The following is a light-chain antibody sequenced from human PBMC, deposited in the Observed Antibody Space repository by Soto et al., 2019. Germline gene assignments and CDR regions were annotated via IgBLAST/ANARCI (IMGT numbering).Light chain of an antibody. CDR3: QQGNNWPLT. CDR1: QSINSE. J-gene: IGKJ2*01. Sequence: EIVMTQSPDTLSLSPGERAALSCRASQSINSELAWYQQKPGQPPRLLIYGASTRPTGVPARFTGSESGSDFTLTIRGLQSEDFAFYYCQQGNNWPLTFGQGTRLEI. V-gene: IGKV3-15*01. CDR2: GAS.